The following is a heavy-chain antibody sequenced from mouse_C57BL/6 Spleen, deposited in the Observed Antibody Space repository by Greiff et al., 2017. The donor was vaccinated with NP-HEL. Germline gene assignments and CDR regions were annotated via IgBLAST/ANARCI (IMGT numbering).Heavy chain of an antibody. CDR1: GYTFTSYW. D-gene: IGHD1-1*01. J-gene: IGHJ4*01. CDR2: IYPGSGST. V-gene: IGHV1-55*01. CDR3: ARSGYYGSRGAMDY. Sequence: VQLQQPGAELVKPGASVKMSCKASGYTFTSYWITWVKQRPGQGLEWIGDIYPGSGSTNYNEKFKSKATLTVDTSSSTAYMQLSSLTSEDSAVYYCARSGYYGSRGAMDYWGQGTSVTVSS.